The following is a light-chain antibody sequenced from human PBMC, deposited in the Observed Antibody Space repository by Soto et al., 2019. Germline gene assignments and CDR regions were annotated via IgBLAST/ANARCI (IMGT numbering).Light chain of an antibody. CDR3: QQYGSAPPIT. CDR1: QSVSSSY. CDR2: GAS. J-gene: IGKJ3*01. Sequence: EDGLTKSSGTASVSRGKGATHACRTIQSVSSSYLAWYQQKPGQAPRLLIYGASSRATGIPDRFSGSVSGTDFSLTISRLEPEDFAVYYFQQYGSAPPITFGSGTKVDIK. V-gene: IGKV3-20*01.